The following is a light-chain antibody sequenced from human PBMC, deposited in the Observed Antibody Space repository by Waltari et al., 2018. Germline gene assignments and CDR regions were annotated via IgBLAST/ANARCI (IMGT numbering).Light chain of an antibody. Sequence: QSALTQPRSVSGSPGQSVTLSCTGSSNDVGSSRYVSWFQQYPGKAPKPIIHDVTTRPSGVPDRFSGSKSDNTAYLTISGLQAGDEADYYCCSYAGSHTWVFGGGTTLTVL. CDR2: DVT. CDR3: CSYAGSHTWV. J-gene: IGLJ3*02. V-gene: IGLV2-11*01. CDR1: SNDVGSSRY.